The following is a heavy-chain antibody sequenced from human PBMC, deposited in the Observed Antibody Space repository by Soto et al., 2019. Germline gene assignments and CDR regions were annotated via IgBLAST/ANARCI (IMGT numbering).Heavy chain of an antibody. CDR3: ASDKIPVTGSPGSDL. CDR1: GGSLSNYY. CDR2: IYYSGAT. J-gene: IGHJ2*01. D-gene: IGHD6-19*01. V-gene: IGHV4-59*01. Sequence: QVQLEESGPGLVKPSETLSLTCTVSGGSLSNYYWSWIRQSPGKGLEWIAYIYYSGATNYNPSLKLRVTISVDTSKNQFSLKLTSVTAADTAVYYCASDKIPVTGSPGSDLWGRGTLVTVSS.